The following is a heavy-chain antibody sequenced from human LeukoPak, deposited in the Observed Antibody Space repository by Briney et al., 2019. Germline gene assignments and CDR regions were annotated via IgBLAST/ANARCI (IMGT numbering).Heavy chain of an antibody. CDR3: ARRGSGSYDNWFDP. Sequence: PSETLSLTCAVSGYSISSSNWWGWIRQPPGKGLEWIGYIYYSGSTYYNPSLKSRVTMSVDTSKNQFSLKLSSVTAVDTAVYYCARRGSGSYDNWFDPWGQGTLDTVSS. J-gene: IGHJ5*02. D-gene: IGHD1-26*01. V-gene: IGHV4-28*01. CDR1: GYSISSSNW. CDR2: IYYSGST.